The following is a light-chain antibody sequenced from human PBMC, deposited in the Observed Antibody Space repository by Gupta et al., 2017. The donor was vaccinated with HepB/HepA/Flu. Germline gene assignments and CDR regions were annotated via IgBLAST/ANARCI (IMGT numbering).Light chain of an antibody. CDR2: AAS. J-gene: IGKJ1*01. CDR3: QQLHMFPPWS. CDR1: QGISNF. Sequence: DVQLTQSPSFLSASVRDRVTITCRASQGISNFLAWYQQKAGKAPELLISAASTFHLWVPSRFSGSGSGTEFTPPISSLEPEDFATYYCQQLHMFPPWSFGQGTRVEIK. V-gene: IGKV1-9*01.